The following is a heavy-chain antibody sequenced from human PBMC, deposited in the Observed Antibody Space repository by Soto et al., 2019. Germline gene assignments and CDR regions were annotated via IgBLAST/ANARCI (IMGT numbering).Heavy chain of an antibody. CDR2: IWYDGSNK. V-gene: IGHV3-33*01. CDR1: GFTFSSYG. J-gene: IGHJ6*02. D-gene: IGHD3-9*01. Sequence: PGGSLRLSCAASGFTFSSYGMHWVRQAPGKGLEWVAVIWYDGSNKYYADSVKGRFTISRDNSKSTLYLQMNSLRAEDTAVYYCARADSRYFDWSSNFYGMGVWGQGTTVTVSS. CDR3: ARADSRYFDWSSNFYGMGV.